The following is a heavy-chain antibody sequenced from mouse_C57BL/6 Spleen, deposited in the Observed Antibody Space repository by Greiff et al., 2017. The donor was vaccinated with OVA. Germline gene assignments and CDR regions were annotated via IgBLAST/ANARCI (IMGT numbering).Heavy chain of an antibody. V-gene: IGHV1-15*01. Sequence: VQLQQSGAELVRPGASVTLSCKASGYTFTDYEMHWVKQTPVHGLEWIGAIDPETGGTAYNQKFKGKAILTADKSSSTAYMELRSLTSEDSAVYYCTRVDYGSSYGFDYWGQGTRVTVSA. J-gene: IGHJ3*01. CDR2: IDPETGGT. CDR3: TRVDYGSSYGFDY. CDR1: GYTFTDYE. D-gene: IGHD1-1*01.